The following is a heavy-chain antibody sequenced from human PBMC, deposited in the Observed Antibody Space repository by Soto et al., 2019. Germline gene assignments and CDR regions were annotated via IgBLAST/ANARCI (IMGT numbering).Heavy chain of an antibody. CDR3: ARQVFDWLFHVDY. Sequence: PSETLSLTCTVSGGSISSSSYYWGWIRQPPGKGLEWIGSIYYSGSTYYNPSLKSRVTISVDTSKNQFSLKLSSVTAADTAVYYCARQVFDWLFHVDYWGQGTLVTVSS. J-gene: IGHJ4*02. CDR1: GGSISSSSYY. V-gene: IGHV4-39*01. CDR2: IYYSGST. D-gene: IGHD3-9*01.